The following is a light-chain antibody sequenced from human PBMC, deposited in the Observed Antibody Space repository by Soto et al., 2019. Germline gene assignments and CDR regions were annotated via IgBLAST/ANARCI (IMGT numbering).Light chain of an antibody. CDR1: QSLLHSNGYNY. CDR3: MQPLQSWT. CDR2: LGS. V-gene: IGKV2-28*01. J-gene: IGKJ1*01. Sequence: IVTAQSPLSPPVTPGEPASISCRSSQSLLHSNGYNYLDWYLQKPGQSPQLLIYLGSNRASGVPDRFSGSGSGTDFTLKISRVEAEDVGVYYCMQPLQSWTFGQGTKVDI.